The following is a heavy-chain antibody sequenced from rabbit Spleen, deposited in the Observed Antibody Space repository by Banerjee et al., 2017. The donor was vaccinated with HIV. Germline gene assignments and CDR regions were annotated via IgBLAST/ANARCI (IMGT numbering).Heavy chain of an antibody. D-gene: IGHD7-1*01. V-gene: IGHV1S45*01. CDR3: ARAEGDTGAVEGAFDP. CDR1: GFSFSSSYW. Sequence: QEQLVESGGGLVKPEGSLKLSCTASGFSFSSSYWICWVRQAPGKGLEWIACIYAGSSGSTYYASWAKGRFTISKTSSTTVTLQMTSLTAADTATYFCARAEGDTGAVEGAFDPWGQGTLVTVS. CDR2: IYAGSSGST. J-gene: IGHJ2*01.